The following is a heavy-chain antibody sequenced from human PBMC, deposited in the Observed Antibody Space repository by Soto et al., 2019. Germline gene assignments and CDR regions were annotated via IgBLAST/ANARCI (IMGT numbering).Heavy chain of an antibody. CDR3: ASRYCTNGVCYVGGMDV. D-gene: IGHD2-8*01. J-gene: IGHJ6*02. Sequence: QVQLVQSGAEVKKPGSSVKVSCKASGGTFSSYAISWVRQAPGQGLEWMGGIIPIFGTANYAQKFQGRVTITADESTSTAYMELSSLRSEDTAVYYCASRYCTNGVCYVGGMDVWGQGTTVTVSS. V-gene: IGHV1-69*12. CDR1: GGTFSSYA. CDR2: IIPIFGTA.